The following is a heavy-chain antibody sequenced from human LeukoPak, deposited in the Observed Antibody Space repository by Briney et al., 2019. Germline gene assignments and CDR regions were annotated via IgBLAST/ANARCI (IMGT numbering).Heavy chain of an antibody. Sequence: GGSLIHSCGASGFTFSSYAMNWVRQAPGKGLEWISSISPTGTYIFYADSLKGRSTISRDGAKNSLYLQMSSLRADDTAMYYCARDFMGESGYAGYWGQGTLVIVSS. CDR1: GFTFSSYA. V-gene: IGHV3-21*01. CDR3: ARDFMGESGYAGY. J-gene: IGHJ4*02. CDR2: ISPTGTYI. D-gene: IGHD5-12*01.